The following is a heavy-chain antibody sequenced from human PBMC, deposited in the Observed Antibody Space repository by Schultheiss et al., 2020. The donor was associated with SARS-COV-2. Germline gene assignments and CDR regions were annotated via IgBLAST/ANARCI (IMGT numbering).Heavy chain of an antibody. V-gene: IGHV4-31*11. J-gene: IGHJ5*02. Sequence: SETLSLTCAVSGGSISSGGYYWSWIRQHPGKGLEWIGYIYYSGSTYYNPSLKSRVTISVDTSKNQFSLNVNSVTAADTAVYYCAKSIIPPHSHWFDPWGRGTLVTVSS. CDR2: IYYSGST. CDR3: AKSIIPPHSHWFDP. D-gene: IGHD3-3*01. CDR1: GGSISSGGYY.